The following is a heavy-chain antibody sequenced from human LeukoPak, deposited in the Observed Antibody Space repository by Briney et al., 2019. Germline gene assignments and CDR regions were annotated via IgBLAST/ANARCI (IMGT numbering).Heavy chain of an antibody. CDR2: IYYSGST. V-gene: IGHV4-61*01. CDR3: ARTIGAVAVDY. CDR1: GGSVSSGSYY. Sequence: PSETLSLTCTVSGGSVSSGSYYWSWIRQPPGTGLEWIGYIYYSGSTNYNPSLKSRVTISVDTSKNQFSLKLSSVTAADTAVYYCARTIGAVAVDYWGQGTLVTVSS. D-gene: IGHD6-19*01. J-gene: IGHJ4*02.